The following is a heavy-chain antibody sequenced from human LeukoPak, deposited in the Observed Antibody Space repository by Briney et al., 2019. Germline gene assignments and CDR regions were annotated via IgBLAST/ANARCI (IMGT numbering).Heavy chain of an antibody. Sequence: GGSLRLSCVASGFTLSSYWMHWVRQDPRKGLVWVSRINGDGNNINYADSVRGRFTISRDNAKNTLYLQMNTLRVEDTAVYYCARETPYTSSWYPKDWGQGTMVTVSS. J-gene: IGHJ3*01. CDR1: GFTLSSYW. CDR3: ARETPYTSSWYPKD. CDR2: INGDGNNI. D-gene: IGHD6-13*01. V-gene: IGHV3-74*01.